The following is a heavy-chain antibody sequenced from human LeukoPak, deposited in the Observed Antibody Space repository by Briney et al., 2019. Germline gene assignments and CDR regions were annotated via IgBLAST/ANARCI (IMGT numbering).Heavy chain of an antibody. D-gene: IGHD6-13*01. Sequence: SETLSLTCAVYGGSFSGYYWSWIRQPPGKGLEWIGEINHSGSTNYNPSLKSRVTISVDTSKNQFSLKLSSVTAADTAVYYCARWGIAAAVANFDYWGQGTLVTVSS. V-gene: IGHV4-34*01. CDR1: GGSFSGYY. CDR2: INHSGST. J-gene: IGHJ4*02. CDR3: ARWGIAAAVANFDY.